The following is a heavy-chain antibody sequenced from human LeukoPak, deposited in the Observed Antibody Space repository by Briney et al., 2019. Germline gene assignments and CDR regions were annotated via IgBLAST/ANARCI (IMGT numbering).Heavy chain of an antibody. V-gene: IGHV3-21*04. D-gene: IGHD2-2*01. CDR1: GFTFSSYS. Sequence: PGGSLRLSCAASGFTFSSYSMNWVRQAPGKGLEWVSSISSSSSYIYYADSVKGRFTISRDNAKNSLYLQMNSLRAEDTALYYCAREYQQYDAFDIWGQGTMVTVSS. J-gene: IGHJ3*02. CDR2: ISSSSSYI. CDR3: AREYQQYDAFDI.